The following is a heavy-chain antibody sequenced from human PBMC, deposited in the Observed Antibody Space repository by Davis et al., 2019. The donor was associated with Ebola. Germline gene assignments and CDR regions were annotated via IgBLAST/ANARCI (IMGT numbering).Heavy chain of an antibody. V-gene: IGHV4-34*01. CDR1: GGSISGYY. Sequence: GSLRLSCTVSGGSISGYYWSWIRQPPGKGLEWIGEINHSGSTNYNPSLKSRVTISVDTSKNQFSLKLSSVTAADTAVYYCASQHWYYGMDVWGQGTTVTVSS. J-gene: IGHJ6*02. D-gene: IGHD1-1*01. CDR3: ASQHWYYGMDV. CDR2: INHSGST.